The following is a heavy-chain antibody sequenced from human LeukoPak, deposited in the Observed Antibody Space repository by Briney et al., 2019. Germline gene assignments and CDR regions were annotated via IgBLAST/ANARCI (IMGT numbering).Heavy chain of an antibody. CDR2: INPSGGST. CDR3: ASGRGYCSSTSCYTLDY. CDR1: GYTFTSYY. D-gene: IGHD2-2*02. J-gene: IGHJ4*02. Sequence: ASVKVSCKASGYTFTSYYMHWVRQAPGQGLEWMGIINPSGGSTSYAQKFQGRVTMTRDTSTSTVYMELSSLRSEDTAVYYCASGRGYCSSTSCYTLDYWGQGTLVTVSS. V-gene: IGHV1-46*01.